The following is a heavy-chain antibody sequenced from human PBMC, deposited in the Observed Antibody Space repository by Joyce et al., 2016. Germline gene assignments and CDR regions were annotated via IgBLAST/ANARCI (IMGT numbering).Heavy chain of an antibody. D-gene: IGHD4-11*01. CDR2: ISSSGITM. V-gene: IGHV3-48*04. Sequence: EVQLVESGGGLAQPGGSLRLSCASSGFTFGSYSMNWLRQAPGKGLELVSHISSSGITMYYADTVRGRFIISRDDAKKSVYLQMNDLRVDDTAVYYCGRHDYSNTDYFGQGTLVTVSS. J-gene: IGHJ4*02. CDR1: GFTFGSYS. CDR3: GRHDYSNTDY.